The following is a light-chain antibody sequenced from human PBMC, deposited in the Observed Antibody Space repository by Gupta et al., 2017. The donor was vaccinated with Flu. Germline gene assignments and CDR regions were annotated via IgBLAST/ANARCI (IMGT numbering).Light chain of an antibody. J-gene: IGKJ4*01. CDR1: QGISSW. Sequence: EIQMTQSPSSVSASVGDRVTIPCRASQGISSWLAWYQQKPGQAPKLLIYAASSFQSGVPSRFSGSGSVTDFTLTSSSRQHEDFATYYWQQDNSFRTFGRGTKVEIK. V-gene: IGKV1D-12*01. CDR2: AAS. CDR3: QQDNSFRT.